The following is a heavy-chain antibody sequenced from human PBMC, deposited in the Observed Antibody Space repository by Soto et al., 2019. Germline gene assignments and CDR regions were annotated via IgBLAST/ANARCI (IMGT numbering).Heavy chain of an antibody. V-gene: IGHV3-21*01. Sequence: GGSLRLSCAASGFTFSSYSMNWVRQAPGKGLEWVSSISSSSSYIYYADSVKGRFTIPRDNAKNSLYLQMNSLRAEDTAVYYCARDSDRVLRYLDWLIGSRMDVWGQGTTVTVSS. CDR2: ISSSSSYI. D-gene: IGHD3-9*01. J-gene: IGHJ6*02. CDR3: ARDSDRVLRYLDWLIGSRMDV. CDR1: GFTFSSYS.